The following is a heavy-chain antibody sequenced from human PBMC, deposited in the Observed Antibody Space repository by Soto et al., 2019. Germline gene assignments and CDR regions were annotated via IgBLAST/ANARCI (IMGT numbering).Heavy chain of an antibody. CDR1: GYTFTSYR. V-gene: IGHV1-46*03. CDR2: INACGGST. Sequence: ASVKVSCKASGYTFTSYRISWVRQAPGQGLEWMEIINACGGSTNYAQKFQGRVTMTRDTSTSTVYMELSSLRSEDTAVYYCARAIAARTFDYWGQGTLVTVSS. J-gene: IGHJ4*02. CDR3: ARAIAARTFDY. D-gene: IGHD6-6*01.